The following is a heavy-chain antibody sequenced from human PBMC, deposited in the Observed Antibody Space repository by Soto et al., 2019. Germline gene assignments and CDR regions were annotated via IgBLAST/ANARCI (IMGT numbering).Heavy chain of an antibody. CDR2: VTADGGT. Sequence: PGGSLRLSCEGPGFTVSSHAMTWIRQAPGKGPEWVSTVTADGGTYYADSVKGRFAMSRDTSENTLYLQMNSLGAEDTAAYYCAPHVSCSGGSCQYDAFAIRGQGTMVTVAS. V-gene: IGHV3-23*01. D-gene: IGHD2-15*01. CDR1: GFTVSSHA. J-gene: IGHJ3*02. CDR3: APHVSCSGGSCQYDAFAI.